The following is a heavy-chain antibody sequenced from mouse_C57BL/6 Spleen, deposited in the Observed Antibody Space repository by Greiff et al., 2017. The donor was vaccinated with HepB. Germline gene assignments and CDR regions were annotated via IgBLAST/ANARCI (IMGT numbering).Heavy chain of an antibody. CDR2: ISSGGDYI. J-gene: IGHJ4*01. V-gene: IGHV5-9-1*02. D-gene: IGHD1-1*01. Sequence: EVQRVESGEGLVKPGGSLKLSCAASGFTFSSYAMSWVRQTPEKRLEWVAYISSGGDYIYYADTVKGRFTISRDNARNTLYLQMSSLKSEDTAMYYCTRDRYGSFYAMDYWGQGTSVTVSS. CDR3: TRDRYGSFYAMDY. CDR1: GFTFSSYA.